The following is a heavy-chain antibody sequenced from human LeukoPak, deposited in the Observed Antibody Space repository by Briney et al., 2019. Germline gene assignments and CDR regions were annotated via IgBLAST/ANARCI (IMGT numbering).Heavy chain of an antibody. Sequence: SETLSLTCTVSGGSISSYYWSWIRQPPGKGREWVGYIYYSGSTNYNPSLKSRVTISVDTSKNQFSLKLSSVTAADTAVYYCARVHGSGSYYTHIDYWGQGTLVTVSS. J-gene: IGHJ4*02. V-gene: IGHV4-59*01. D-gene: IGHD3-10*01. CDR3: ARVHGSGSYYTHIDY. CDR1: GGSISSYY. CDR2: IYYSGST.